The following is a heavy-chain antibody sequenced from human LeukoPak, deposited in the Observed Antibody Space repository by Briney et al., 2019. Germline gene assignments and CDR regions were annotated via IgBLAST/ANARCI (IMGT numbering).Heavy chain of an antibody. D-gene: IGHD3-9*01. CDR2: MNPNSDNT. Sequence: ASVKDSCKDSGYTLTRYHINWVRQATGRGLEWMGWMNPNSDNTGNAQKFQGRPTMTRHPAISTAYMELSRLRSEDTAVYYCARRSFDWLLSGWFDTWGQGTLVTVSS. J-gene: IGHJ5*02. V-gene: IGHV1-8*01. CDR1: GYTLTRYH. CDR3: ARRSFDWLLSGWFDT.